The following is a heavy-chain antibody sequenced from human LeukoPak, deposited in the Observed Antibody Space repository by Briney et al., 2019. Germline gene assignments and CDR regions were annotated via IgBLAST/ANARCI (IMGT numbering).Heavy chain of an antibody. CDR3: ARRLVATGLDY. D-gene: IGHD2-8*02. Sequence: GASLHISCKGAGSTFTSYWIGWVRPMPGKGLGWMGIIFPGDSDTRYSPSFQGQVTISADKSSSTAYLQWSSLKASDTAMYYCARRLVATGLDYWGQGTLVTVSS. J-gene: IGHJ4*02. CDR2: IFPGDSDT. V-gene: IGHV5-51*01. CDR1: GSTFTSYW.